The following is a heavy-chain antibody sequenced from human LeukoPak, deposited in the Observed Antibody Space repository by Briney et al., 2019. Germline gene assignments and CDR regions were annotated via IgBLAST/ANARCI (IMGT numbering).Heavy chain of an antibody. CDR3: ARGAYSDTATIFDY. D-gene: IGHD5-18*01. Sequence: GGSLKISCKGSGYSFTSYWIGWVRQMPGKGLEWMGTIYPGDSDTRYSPSFQGQVTISADKSISTAYLQWSSLKASDTAMYYCARGAYSDTATIFDYRGQGTLVTVSS. CDR1: GYSFTSYW. CDR2: IYPGDSDT. J-gene: IGHJ4*02. V-gene: IGHV5-51*01.